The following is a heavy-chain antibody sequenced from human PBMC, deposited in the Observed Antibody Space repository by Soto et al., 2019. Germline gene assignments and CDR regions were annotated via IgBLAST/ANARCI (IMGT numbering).Heavy chain of an antibody. D-gene: IGHD3-22*01. V-gene: IGHV1-18*01. Sequence: QARLEQSGPEVKKTGTPVKLSCKASGYTFTSYRISWVRQAPGQGLEWMGWINIYSGDANYAQSFQDRVTMTRDTSTNTVYMERRTLRSDDTAVYYCARALYYYDNSGLAYWGQGTLVPVSS. CDR2: INIYSGDA. J-gene: IGHJ4*02. CDR3: ARALYYYDNSGLAY. CDR1: GYTFTSYR.